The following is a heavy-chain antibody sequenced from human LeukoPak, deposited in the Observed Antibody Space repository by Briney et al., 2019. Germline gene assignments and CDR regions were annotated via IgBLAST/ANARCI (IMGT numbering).Heavy chain of an antibody. CDR3: AREGGDYYGSGSDYAFDI. D-gene: IGHD3-10*01. CDR2: IIPIFGTA. J-gene: IGHJ3*02. CDR1: GGTFSSYA. V-gene: IGHV1-69*13. Sequence: SVKVSCKASGGTFSSYAISWVRQAPGQGLEWMGGIIPIFGTANYAQKFQGRVTTTADESTSTAYMELSSLRSEDTAVYYCAREGGDYYGSGSDYAFDIWGQGTMVTVSS.